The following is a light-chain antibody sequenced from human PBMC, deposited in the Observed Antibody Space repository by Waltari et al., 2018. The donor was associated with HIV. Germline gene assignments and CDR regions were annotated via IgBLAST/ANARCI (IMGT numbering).Light chain of an antibody. Sequence: QSVLTPPPSASGTPGQRDSVSCSGSSFNIGRNFVSWYQQLPGTAPKVLIFRDNQRPSGVPDRFSGSKSGASASLAISGLRSEDEADYYCAAWDDSLSGSYVFGPGTKVTVL. J-gene: IGLJ1*01. V-gene: IGLV1-47*01. CDR3: AAWDDSLSGSYV. CDR1: SFNIGRNF. CDR2: RDN.